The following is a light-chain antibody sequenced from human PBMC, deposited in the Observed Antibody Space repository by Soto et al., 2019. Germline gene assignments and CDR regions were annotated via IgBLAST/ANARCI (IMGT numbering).Light chain of an antibody. CDR2: GAS. CDR1: QSVSNN. V-gene: IGKV3-15*01. Sequence: EIVMTQSPATLSVSPGGRASLSCRASQSVSNNLAWYQQKPGQAPRLLIYGASTRAAGIPGRFSGSGSGTEFTLIISSLQFDDLAVYYCQQYHNAGSTFGQGTKVDIK. CDR3: QQYHNAGST. J-gene: IGKJ1*01.